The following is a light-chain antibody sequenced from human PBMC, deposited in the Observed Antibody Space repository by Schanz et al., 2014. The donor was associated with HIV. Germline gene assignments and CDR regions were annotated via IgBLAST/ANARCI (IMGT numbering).Light chain of an antibody. CDR1: QSVSNN. CDR2: GAS. Sequence: EIVLTQSPGTLSLSPGERATLSCRASQSVSNNYLAWYQQKPGQAPRLLIYGASTRVTGIPARFSGSGSGTEFTLTISSLQSEDFAVYYCQQRTNWPITFGQGTRLEIK. J-gene: IGKJ5*01. CDR3: QQRTNWPIT. V-gene: IGKV3-15*01.